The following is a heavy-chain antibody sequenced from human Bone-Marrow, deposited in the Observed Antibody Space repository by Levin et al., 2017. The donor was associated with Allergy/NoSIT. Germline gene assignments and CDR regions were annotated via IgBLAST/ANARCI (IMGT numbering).Heavy chain of an antibody. CDR3: ARGIIGDVRVAHKEAFDI. CDR2: ISSSGSDM. Sequence: GGSLRLSCTVSGFTFSIYSINWVRQAPGKGLEWVSSISSSGSDMYYVDSVKGRFTISRDNAKNSLTLQVNSLRAEDTAVYYCARGIIGDVRVAHKEAFDIWGQGTMVSVSS. CDR1: GFTFSIYS. D-gene: IGHD2-8*02. J-gene: IGHJ3*02. V-gene: IGHV3-21*01.